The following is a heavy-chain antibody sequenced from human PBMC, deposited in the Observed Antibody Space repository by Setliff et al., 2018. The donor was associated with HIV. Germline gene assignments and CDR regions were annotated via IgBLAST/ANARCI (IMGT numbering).Heavy chain of an antibody. V-gene: IGHV1-46*02. CDR1: GYTFNNYY. CDR3: ARVPYRSAWFSGGHDAFDV. J-gene: IGHJ3*01. D-gene: IGHD6-19*01. Sequence: ASVKVSCKASGYTFNNYYMHWVRQAPGQGLEWMGIINPSDNRTYYAQKFQGRVTMTTDTSTSTAYMELRSLRSDDTAVYYCARVPYRSAWFSGGHDAFDVWGQGTMVTVSS. CDR2: INPSDNRT.